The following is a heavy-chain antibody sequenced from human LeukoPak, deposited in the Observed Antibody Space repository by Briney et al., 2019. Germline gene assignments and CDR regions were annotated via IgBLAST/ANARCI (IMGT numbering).Heavy chain of an antibody. CDR1: GGSISNYY. Sequence: SETLSLTCTVSGGSISNYYWSWIRQPPGKGLEWIGYIYYSGSTYYNPSLRSRVTISVDTSRNQFSLNLNSVTAADTAVYYCARALSGTYGLFQHWGQGTLVTVPS. CDR3: ARALSGTYGLFQH. CDR2: IYYSGST. D-gene: IGHD1-26*01. J-gene: IGHJ1*01. V-gene: IGHV4-59*01.